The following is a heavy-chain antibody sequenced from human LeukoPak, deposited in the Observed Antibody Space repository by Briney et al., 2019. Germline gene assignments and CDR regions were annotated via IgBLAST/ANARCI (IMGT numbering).Heavy chain of an antibody. CDR3: ARLPTFYYDSSHYHYDY. CDR2: IWYDGSKK. D-gene: IGHD3-22*01. Sequence: GGSLRLSCAASGFSFSSYGMHWVRQAPGKGLEWVAVIWYDGSKKYYADSVKGRFTISRDKAKNTLYLQMNSLRAEDTAVYYCARLPTFYYDSSHYHYDYWGQGTLVTVSS. V-gene: IGHV3-33*01. J-gene: IGHJ4*02. CDR1: GFSFSSYG.